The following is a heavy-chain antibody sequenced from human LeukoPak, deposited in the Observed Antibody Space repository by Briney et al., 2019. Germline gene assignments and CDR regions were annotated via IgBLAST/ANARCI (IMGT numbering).Heavy chain of an antibody. CDR2: TYYRSERNP. Sequence: SQTLSLTCAVSGDTFSNNNGAWNWLRQSPSRDLEWLGRTYYRSERNPDYAFSVKGRITITADPSKNQFSLQLGSMTPVDTAVYYCASGWALMFWGQGTLVTVSS. CDR1: GDTFSNNNGA. CDR3: ASGWALMF. D-gene: IGHD1-26*01. V-gene: IGHV6-1*01. J-gene: IGHJ4*02.